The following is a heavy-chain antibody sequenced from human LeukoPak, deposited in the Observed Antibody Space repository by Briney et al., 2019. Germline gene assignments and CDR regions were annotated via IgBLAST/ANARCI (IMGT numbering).Heavy chain of an antibody. CDR3: AKDVRGWYGYFDY. J-gene: IGHJ4*02. V-gene: IGHV3-43D*03. CDR1: GFTFDDYA. Sequence: QPGGSLRLSCAASGFTFDDYAMHWVRQAPGKGLEWVSLISWDGGSTYYADSVKGRFTISRDNSKNSLYLQMNSLRAEDTALYYCAKDVRGWYGYFDYWGQGTLVTVSS. D-gene: IGHD6-19*01. CDR2: ISWDGGST.